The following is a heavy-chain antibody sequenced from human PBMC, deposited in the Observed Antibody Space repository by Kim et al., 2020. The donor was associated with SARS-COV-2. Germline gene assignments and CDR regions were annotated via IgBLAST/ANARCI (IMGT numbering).Heavy chain of an antibody. J-gene: IGHJ4*02. D-gene: IGHD6-13*01. CDR1: GGSISSSSYY. Sequence: SETLSLTCTVSGGSISSSSYYWGWIRQPPGKGLEWIGSIYYSGSTYYNPSLKSRVTISVDTSKNQFSLKLSSVTAADTAVYYCARQGPIAAAGIGRLDYWGQGTLVTVSS. CDR2: IYYSGST. V-gene: IGHV4-39*01. CDR3: ARQGPIAAAGIGRLDY.